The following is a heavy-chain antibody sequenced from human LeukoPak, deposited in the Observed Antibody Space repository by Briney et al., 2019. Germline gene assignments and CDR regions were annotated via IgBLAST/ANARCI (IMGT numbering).Heavy chain of an antibody. V-gene: IGHV3-7*01. Sequence: QPGGSLRLSCVASGFPFSSYWMTWVRQAPGKGLEWVANIKQDGSKKSYVDSVKGRFTISRDNSKNTLYLQMNSLRAEDTAVYYCAKDSSYYYYGMDVWGQGTTVTVSS. CDR1: GFPFSSYW. CDR3: AKDSSYYYYGMDV. CDR2: IKQDGSKK. J-gene: IGHJ6*02.